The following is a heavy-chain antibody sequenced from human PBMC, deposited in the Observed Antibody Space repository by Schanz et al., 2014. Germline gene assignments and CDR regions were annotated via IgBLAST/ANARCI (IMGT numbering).Heavy chain of an antibody. CDR1: GGSISRGGYS. CDR3: ARGGRTTYNYYYGMDV. Sequence: QVQLQESGPGLVKPSQTLSLTCAVSGGSISRGGYSWNWIRQPPGKGLEWIVYIYYSGSTYYNPSLKSRVTIPVDTSKNQFSLKLSSVTAADTAVYYCARGGRTTYNYYYGMDVWGQGTTVTVSS. V-gene: IGHV4-30-4*07. CDR2: IYYSGST. J-gene: IGHJ6*02. D-gene: IGHD1-1*01.